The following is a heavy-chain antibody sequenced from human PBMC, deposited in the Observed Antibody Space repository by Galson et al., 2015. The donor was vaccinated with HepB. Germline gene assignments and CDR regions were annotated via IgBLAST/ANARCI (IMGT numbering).Heavy chain of an antibody. D-gene: IGHD4-11*01. V-gene: IGHV3-21*01. Sequence: SLRLSCAASGFTFSSYSMNWVRQAPGKGLEWVSSISSSSSYIYYADSVKGRFTISRDNAKDSLYLQMNSLRAEDTAVYYCARKTTVTRYGMDVWGQGTTVTVSS. CDR2: ISSSSSYI. J-gene: IGHJ6*02. CDR3: ARKTTVTRYGMDV. CDR1: GFTFSSYS.